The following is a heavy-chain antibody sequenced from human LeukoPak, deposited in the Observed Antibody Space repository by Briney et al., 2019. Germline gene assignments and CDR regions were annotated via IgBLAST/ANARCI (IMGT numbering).Heavy chain of an antibody. V-gene: IGHV1-8*02. D-gene: IGHD3-10*01. CDR3: ARGPLLLWFGDLDFDY. CDR1: GYTFTSYY. Sequence: ASVKVSCKASGYTFTSYYMHWVRQATGQGLEWMGWMNPNSGNTGYAQKFQGRVTMTRNTSISTAYMELSSLRSEDTAVYYCARGPLLLWFGDLDFDYWGQGTLVTVSS. CDR2: MNPNSGNT. J-gene: IGHJ4*02.